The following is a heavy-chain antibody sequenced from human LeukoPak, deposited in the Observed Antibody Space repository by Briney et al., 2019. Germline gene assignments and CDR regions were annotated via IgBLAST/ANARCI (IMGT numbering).Heavy chain of an antibody. CDR1: GDSISSSSYY. J-gene: IGHJ4*02. V-gene: IGHV4-39*01. CDR3: ARSCGYYDSSGYYRGPYFDY. Sequence: PSETLSLTCTVSGDSISSSSYYWVWIRQPPGKGLEWIATIFYSGSTYYNPSLKSRVTIAVDTSKNQFSLRLSSVIAADTAVYYCARSCGYYDSSGYYRGPYFDYWGQGTLVTVSS. CDR2: IFYSGST. D-gene: IGHD3-22*01.